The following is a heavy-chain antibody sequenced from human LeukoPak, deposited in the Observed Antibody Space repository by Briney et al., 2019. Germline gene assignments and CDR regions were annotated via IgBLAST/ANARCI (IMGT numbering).Heavy chain of an antibody. V-gene: IGHV4-61*02. CDR3: ARGYVFVLAVAGYYFDY. Sequence: SETLSLTCTVSGGSISSSSYYWGWIRQPARKGLEWIGRIYTSGSTNYNPSLKSRVTISLDTSKNQFSLKLTSVTAADTAVYYCARGYVFVLAVAGYYFDYWGQGTLVTVSS. D-gene: IGHD2-15*01. J-gene: IGHJ4*02. CDR1: GGSISSSSYY. CDR2: IYTSGST.